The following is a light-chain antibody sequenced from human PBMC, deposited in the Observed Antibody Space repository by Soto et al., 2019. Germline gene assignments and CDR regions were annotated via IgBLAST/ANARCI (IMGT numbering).Light chain of an antibody. Sequence: EIVLTQSPGTLSLSPGERATLSCRASQSISSTFLAWYQHKPGQAPRVLVYAASRRATGIPDRFSGSGSGTDFTLTISRLEPDDFAVYYCQQYESSWTFGQGTKVE. CDR2: AAS. CDR1: QSISSTF. J-gene: IGKJ1*01. CDR3: QQYESSWT. V-gene: IGKV3-20*01.